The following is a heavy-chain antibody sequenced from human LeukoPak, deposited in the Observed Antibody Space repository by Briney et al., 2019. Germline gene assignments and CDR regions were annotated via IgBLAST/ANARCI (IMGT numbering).Heavy chain of an antibody. V-gene: IGHV3-23*01. CDR3: AKPIGPRYGDYHNSCFDS. CDR2: ISTTT. CDR1: GFTFSTYA. D-gene: IGHD4-17*01. Sequence: GSLGLSCAASGFTFSTYAMSWVRQVPAKGLEWVSAISTTTYYADFVEGRFTISRDNSKNTLYLQMNSLRAEDTAVYYCAKPIGPRYGDYHNSCFDSWGQGTLVTVSS. J-gene: IGHJ5*01.